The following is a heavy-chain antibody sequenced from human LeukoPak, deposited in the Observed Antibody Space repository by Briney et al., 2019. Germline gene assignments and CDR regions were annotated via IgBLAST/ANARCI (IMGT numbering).Heavy chain of an antibody. J-gene: IGHJ4*02. D-gene: IGHD5-24*01. CDR3: ARGVEMATTYNFDC. CDR1: GGTFSSYA. CDR2: IIPIFGTA. V-gene: IGHV1-69*13. Sequence: GASVKVSCKASGGTFSSYAISWVRQAPGQGLEWMGGIIPIFGTANYAQKFQGRVTITADESTSTAYMELSSLRSEDTAVYYCARGVEMATTYNFDCWGQGTLVTVSS.